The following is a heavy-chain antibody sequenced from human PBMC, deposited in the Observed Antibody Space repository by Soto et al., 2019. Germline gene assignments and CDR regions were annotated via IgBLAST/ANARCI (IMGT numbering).Heavy chain of an antibody. CDR3: AKVFGSGYYSRPHY. CDR2: ISGGGGST. J-gene: IGHJ4*02. D-gene: IGHD3-22*01. CDR1: GFTFGNYG. V-gene: IGHV3-23*01. Sequence: GGSLRLSCAASGFTFGNYGMNWVRQAPGKGLEWVSGISGGGGSTYYADSVKGRFTISRDPSKNTIFLEMNSLRAEDTAVYYCAKVFGSGYYSRPHYSGAGTVLTFYS.